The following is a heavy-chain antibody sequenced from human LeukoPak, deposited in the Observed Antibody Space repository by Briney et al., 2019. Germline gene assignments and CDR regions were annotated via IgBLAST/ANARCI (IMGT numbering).Heavy chain of an antibody. V-gene: IGHV3-7*01. CDR3: ARGGPSGGWYGHYDAFDI. D-gene: IGHD6-19*01. CDR1: GFRISLYW. Sequence: GGSLRLSCAASGFRISLYWMTWVRQAPGKGLEWVANLKQDGSEKYYVDSVKGRFTISRDNAKNSLYLQKNSLRAEDTAVYYCARGGPSGGWYGHYDAFDIWGQGTMVTVSS. J-gene: IGHJ3*02. CDR2: LKQDGSEK.